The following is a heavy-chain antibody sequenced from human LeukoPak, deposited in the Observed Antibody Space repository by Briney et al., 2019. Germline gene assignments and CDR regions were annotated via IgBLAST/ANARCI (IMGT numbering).Heavy chain of an antibody. CDR3: ASVSYFYGMVV. V-gene: IGHV3-7*01. Sequence: GGSLRLSCAASGFTFSTYWMSWVRQGPGKGLEWVGNIKQDGSEKYYVDSVKGRFTICRDNAKNSLYLQMSSLRAEDTALYFCASVSYFYGMVVWGQGTTVTVSS. J-gene: IGHJ6*01. CDR2: IKQDGSEK. CDR1: GFTFSTYW.